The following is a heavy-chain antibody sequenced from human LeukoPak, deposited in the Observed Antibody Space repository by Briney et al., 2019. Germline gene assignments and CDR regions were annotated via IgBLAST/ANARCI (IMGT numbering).Heavy chain of an antibody. D-gene: IGHD1-26*01. Sequence: SETLSLTCAVYGGSFSGYYWSWIRQPPGKGLEWIGYIYYGGSTNYNPSLKSRVTISVDTSKNQFSLKLSSVTAADTAVYYCARGKVGVTTYYFDYWGQGTLVTVSS. J-gene: IGHJ4*02. CDR2: IYYGGST. CDR1: GGSFSGYY. CDR3: ARGKVGVTTYYFDY. V-gene: IGHV4-59*01.